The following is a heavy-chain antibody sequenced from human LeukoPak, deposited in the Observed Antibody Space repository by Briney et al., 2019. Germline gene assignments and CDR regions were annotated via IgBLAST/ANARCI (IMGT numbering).Heavy chain of an antibody. CDR2: ITRDGSST. Sequence: GGSLRLSCAASGFTFSSSWMHWVRQAPGKGLVWVSRITRDGSSTTYADSVKGRFTTSRDSAKNTLYLQMDSLRDDDTAVYYCARDPGYESWSPFWGGMDVWGNGTTVIVSS. CDR3: ARDPGYESWSPFWGGMDV. CDR1: GFTFSSSW. D-gene: IGHD3-16*01. V-gene: IGHV3-74*01. J-gene: IGHJ6*04.